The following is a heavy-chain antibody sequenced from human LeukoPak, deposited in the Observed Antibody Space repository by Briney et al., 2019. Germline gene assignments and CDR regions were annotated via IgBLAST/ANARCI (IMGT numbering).Heavy chain of an antibody. CDR1: GFTVSSYY. D-gene: IGHD3-10*01. Sequence: PGGSLRLSCAASGFTVSSYYMTWVRQAPGTGLEWVSVIYSNGDTYYADSVKGRFTISRDNSKNMVYLQMNSLRADDTAVYYCARKASIAMVRGSYAFVIWGQGTMVTVSS. V-gene: IGHV3-66*01. CDR3: ARKASIAMVRGSYAFVI. CDR2: IYSNGDT. J-gene: IGHJ3*02.